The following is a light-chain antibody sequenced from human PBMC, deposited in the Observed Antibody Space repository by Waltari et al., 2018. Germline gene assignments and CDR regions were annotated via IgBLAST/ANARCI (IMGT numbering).Light chain of an antibody. Sequence: EIVLTQFPGTLSLSPGERATLSCRASQSIASSHLVWYQQKPGQAPRLIIYGASSRPTGIPDRFSGSGSGTDFTLTISRLESEDFAVYYCHQYGNSPGPLGQGTRVEIK. V-gene: IGKV3-20*01. CDR2: GAS. CDR3: HQYGNSPGP. CDR1: QSIASSH. J-gene: IGKJ1*01.